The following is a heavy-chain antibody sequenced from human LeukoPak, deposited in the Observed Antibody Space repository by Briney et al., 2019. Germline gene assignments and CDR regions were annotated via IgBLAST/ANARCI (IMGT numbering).Heavy chain of an antibody. D-gene: IGHD3-22*01. Sequence: SEILSLTCTVSGDSVRSSSYFWAWIRQPPGKGLEWIANIYYSGSTYYNPSLKSRVTITLDTSKNQFSLKLSSVTAADTAVYYCARGVTYYYDSSGYYSLRAFDIWGQGTMVTVSS. CDR1: GDSVRSSSYF. CDR3: ARGVTYYYDSSGYYSLRAFDI. V-gene: IGHV4-39*07. CDR2: IYYSGST. J-gene: IGHJ3*02.